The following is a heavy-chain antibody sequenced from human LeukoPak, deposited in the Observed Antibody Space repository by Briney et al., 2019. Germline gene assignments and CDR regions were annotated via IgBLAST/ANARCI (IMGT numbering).Heavy chain of an antibody. CDR3: AKDMGALAYCGGDCYSGWYFDL. D-gene: IGHD2-21*02. CDR2: ISWNSGSI. V-gene: IGHV3-9*01. CDR1: GFTFDDYA. J-gene: IGHJ2*01. Sequence: GGSLRLSCAASGFTFDDYAMHWVRQAPGKGLEWVSGISWNSGSIGYADSVKGRFTISRDNAKNSLYLQMNSLRAEDTALYYCAKDMGALAYCGGDCYSGWYFDLWGRGTLVTVSS.